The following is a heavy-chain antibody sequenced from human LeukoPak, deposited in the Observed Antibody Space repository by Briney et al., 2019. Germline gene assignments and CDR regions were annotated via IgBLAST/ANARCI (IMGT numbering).Heavy chain of an antibody. CDR3: ARDRSVVAVGAYFDY. CDR2: INPTGGGT. CDR1: GYTFTAYY. Sequence: ASVMVSCKASGYTFTAYYMHCVRQAPGQGLEWMGWINPTGGGTNYAQKFQGRVTMTRDTSTSTAYMDLSTLRSDDTAVYYCARDRSVVAVGAYFDYWGQGTLVTVSS. V-gene: IGHV1-2*02. J-gene: IGHJ4*02. D-gene: IGHD1-26*01.